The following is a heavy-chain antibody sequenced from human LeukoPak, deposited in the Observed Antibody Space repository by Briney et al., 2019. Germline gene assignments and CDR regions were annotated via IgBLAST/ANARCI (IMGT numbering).Heavy chain of an antibody. CDR1: GFTFSTYW. J-gene: IGHJ4*02. CDR2: INQDGNKN. V-gene: IGHV3-7*01. Sequence: GGSLRLSCAASGFTFSTYWMTWVRQAPGKGLEWVANINQDGNKNYYLDSVKGRFTISRANAKNSLYLQMNSLRAEDTAVYYCARDYTYSTGGTYYDRFDYWGQGTLVTVSS. D-gene: IGHD2-15*01. CDR3: ARDYTYSTGGTYYDRFDY.